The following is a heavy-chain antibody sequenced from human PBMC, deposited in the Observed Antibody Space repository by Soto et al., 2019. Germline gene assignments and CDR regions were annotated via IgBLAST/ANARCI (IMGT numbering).Heavy chain of an antibody. J-gene: IGHJ6*02. D-gene: IGHD3-10*01. CDR2: ISAYNGNT. V-gene: IGHV1-18*01. CDR1: GYTFTSFG. Sequence: ASVKVSCKASGYTFTSFGISWVRQAPGQWLEWMGWISAYNGNTNYAQKLQGRVTMTTDTSTSTAYMELRSLRSDDTAVYYCARLAITMVRGVMNTYGMDVWGQGTTVTVSS. CDR3: ARLAITMVRGVMNTYGMDV.